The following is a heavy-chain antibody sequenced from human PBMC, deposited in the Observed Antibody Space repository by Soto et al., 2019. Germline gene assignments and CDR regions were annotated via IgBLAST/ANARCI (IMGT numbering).Heavy chain of an antibody. CDR1: GITFRSYA. Sequence: PGGSLRLSCAASGITFRSYAMSWIRQAPGKGLEWVSAIYSGGSTYYADSVKGRFTISRDNFKNTLSLQMNSLRDDDTAVYYCARHPERIAQIGWFDPWGQGTLVTVSS. D-gene: IGHD6-13*01. CDR2: IYSGGST. CDR3: ARHPERIAQIGWFDP. J-gene: IGHJ5*02. V-gene: IGHV3-66*04.